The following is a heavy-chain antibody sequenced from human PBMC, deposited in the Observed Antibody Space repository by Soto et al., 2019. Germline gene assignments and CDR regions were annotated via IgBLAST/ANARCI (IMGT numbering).Heavy chain of an antibody. CDR1: GGSISTYF. CDR3: AGAWGYFDSSGSGVYHYHGVDV. J-gene: IGHJ6*02. Sequence: PSETLSLTCTVSGGSISTYFWSWIRQPAGGGLEWIGRIYTTGNTNYNPSLKSRVTMSLDTSSNQFSLKLSSVPAADTAVYYCAGAWGYFDSSGSGVYHYHGVDVWGQGTTVTVSS. CDR2: IYTTGNT. D-gene: IGHD3-22*01. V-gene: IGHV4-4*07.